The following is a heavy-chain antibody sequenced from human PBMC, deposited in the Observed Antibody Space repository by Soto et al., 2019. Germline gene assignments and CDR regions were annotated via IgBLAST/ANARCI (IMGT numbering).Heavy chain of an antibody. CDR1: GFSFSDFG. CDR2: IHLEGTNT. V-gene: IGHV3-23*01. CDR3: AKDPSTRSADF. Sequence: PGGSLRLSCAASGFSFSDFGMTWVRQAPGKGLEWVSTIHLEGTNTHYADSVKGRFTISRGNSKDTLYLETNTLRAAATAIYVSAKDPSTRSADFWGQGTLVTVSS. D-gene: IGHD2-15*01. J-gene: IGHJ4*01.